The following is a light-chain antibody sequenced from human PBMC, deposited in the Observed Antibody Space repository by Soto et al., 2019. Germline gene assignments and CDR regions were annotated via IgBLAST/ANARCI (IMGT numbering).Light chain of an antibody. CDR3: QQYNNWPPYT. CDR2: GAS. V-gene: IGKV3-15*01. CDR1: QSVSSN. J-gene: IGKJ2*01. Sequence: EIVMTQSPATLSVSPGERATLSCRASQSVSSNLAWYQQKPGQAPRLLIYGASTSATGIPASFSGSGSGTEFTLTISRLQSEDFAVYYCQQYNNWPPYTFGQGTKLEIK.